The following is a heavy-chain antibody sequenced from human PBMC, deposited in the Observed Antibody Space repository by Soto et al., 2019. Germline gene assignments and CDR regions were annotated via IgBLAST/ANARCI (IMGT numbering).Heavy chain of an antibody. CDR1: GYTFNTYG. V-gene: IGHV1-18*01. CDR2: ISAYDGKT. Sequence: ASVKVSCKTSGYTFNTYGINWVRQAPGQGLELMGWISAYDGKTTYAEKFQGRVTLTTDTSTSTAYMELRSLRSDDTAIYYCARGPHEFWTSYWFDPWGRGTPVTVSS. J-gene: IGHJ5*02. D-gene: IGHD3-3*01. CDR3: ARGPHEFWTSYWFDP.